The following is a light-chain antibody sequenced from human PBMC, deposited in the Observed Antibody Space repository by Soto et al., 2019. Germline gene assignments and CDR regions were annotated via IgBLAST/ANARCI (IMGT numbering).Light chain of an antibody. J-gene: IGKJ1*01. CDR1: QTVTTY. CDR2: AAS. V-gene: IGKV1-39*01. CDR3: QQSYSTTWT. Sequence: DIQMTQSPSSLSASVGDRVTITCRASQTVTTYLNWYQQKPGKAPKLLIYAASTLQSGVPSRFSGSGSGTDFTLTIRSLQPEDFATYYRQQSYSTTWTFGQGTKVDIK.